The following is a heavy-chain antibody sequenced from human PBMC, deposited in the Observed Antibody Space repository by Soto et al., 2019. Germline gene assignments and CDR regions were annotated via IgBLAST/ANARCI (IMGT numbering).Heavy chain of an antibody. D-gene: IGHD2-8*01. CDR3: ARAKPYCTNGLCYKSDGYYYYGMDV. V-gene: IGHV1-69*06. J-gene: IGHJ6*01. CDR1: GGPFSSYA. CDR2: LTPIFGTA. Sequence: SVKVSFKASGGPFSSYAISWVRQAPGQGLEWTGALTPIFGTANYSQKFQGRVTITADKSTSTAYMELSSLRSEDTAVYYCARAKPYCTNGLCYKSDGYYYYGMDVWGQGTTVTVSS.